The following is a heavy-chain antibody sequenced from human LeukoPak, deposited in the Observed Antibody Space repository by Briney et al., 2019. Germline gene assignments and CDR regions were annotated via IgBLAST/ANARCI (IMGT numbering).Heavy chain of an antibody. J-gene: IGHJ5*02. CDR1: GGSISSSNW. Sequence: PSGTLSLTCAVSGGSISSSNWWSWVRQPPGQGLEWIGEIYHSGSTNYNPSLKSRVTISVDKSKNQFSLKLSSVTAADTAVYYCARADGDIVVVPAAPAWFDPWGQGTLVTVSS. D-gene: IGHD2-2*01. CDR3: ARADGDIVVVPAAPAWFDP. V-gene: IGHV4-4*02. CDR2: IYHSGST.